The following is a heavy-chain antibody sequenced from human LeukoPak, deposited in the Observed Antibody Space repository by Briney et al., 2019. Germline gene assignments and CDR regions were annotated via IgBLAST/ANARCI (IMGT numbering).Heavy chain of an antibody. CDR3: VRGHVGTIFGVIPVNPLGY. J-gene: IGHJ4*02. CDR2: VQDDERSA. D-gene: IGHD3-3*01. V-gene: IGHV3-74*01. CDR1: GFRFSGYW. Sequence: GGSLRLSCEGSGFRFSGYWMHWVRQAPGKGLVWFSRVQDDERSASYGDSVKGRFTISKDNAKNILYLQMDGLRVEDTAVYYCVRGHVGTIFGVIPVNPLGYWGQGTLVTVSS.